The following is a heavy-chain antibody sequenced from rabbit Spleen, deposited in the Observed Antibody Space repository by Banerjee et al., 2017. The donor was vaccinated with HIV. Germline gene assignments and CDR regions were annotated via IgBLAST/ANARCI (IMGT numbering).Heavy chain of an antibody. V-gene: IGHV1S45*01. J-gene: IGHJ4*01. Sequence: QEQLEESGGDLVKPGASLTLTCTASGFSFSNNYVMCWVRQAPGKGLEWIACVSTGVSGSTYYASWAKGRFTISVTSSTTVTLQMTSLTAADTATYFCARGAASDLWGPGTLVTVS. CDR2: VSTGVSGST. CDR1: GFSFSNNYV. CDR3: ARGAASDL. D-gene: IGHD1-1*01.